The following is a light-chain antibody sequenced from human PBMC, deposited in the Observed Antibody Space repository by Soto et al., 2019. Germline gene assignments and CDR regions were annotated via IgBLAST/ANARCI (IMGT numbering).Light chain of an antibody. CDR2: GAS. Sequence: IVFTQSPGTLSLSPGEGATLSSRAIPSVSTNLFAWYQQKPGQAPRLLIYGASSRATGIPDRFSSSGSGTDFTLTISRLEPEDFAVYYCQQYGSTSWTFGQGTKV. CDR1: PSVSTNL. CDR3: QQYGSTSWT. V-gene: IGKV3-20*01. J-gene: IGKJ1*01.